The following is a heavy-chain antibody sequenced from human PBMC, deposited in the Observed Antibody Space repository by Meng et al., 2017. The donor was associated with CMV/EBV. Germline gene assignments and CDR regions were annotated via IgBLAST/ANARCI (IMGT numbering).Heavy chain of an antibody. V-gene: IGHV3-33*06. J-gene: IGHJ6*02. CDR3: AKGGGIVVGDTTYYYAVDV. D-gene: IGHD3-22*01. CDR1: AFTFNNFA. CDR2: IWHDGSKK. Sequence: GESLKISCEGSAFTFNNFAMHWVRQAPGKGLEWVAMIWHDGSKKYYGDSVKGRFTISRDNSKDTLYLQINGLRGEDTAVYYCAKGGGIVVGDTTYYYAVDVWGQGTTVTVSS.